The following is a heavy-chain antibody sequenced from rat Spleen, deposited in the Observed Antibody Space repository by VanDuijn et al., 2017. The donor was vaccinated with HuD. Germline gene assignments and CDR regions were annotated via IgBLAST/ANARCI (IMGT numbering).Heavy chain of an antibody. CDR2: ISYDGSST. D-gene: IGHD1-11*01. J-gene: IGHJ4*01. V-gene: IGHV5-7*01. Sequence: EVQLVESGGGLVQPGRSLKLSCAASGFTFSDYNMAWVHQAPKKGLEWVATISYDGSSTYYRDSVKGRFIISRDNAKSTLYLQMDSLRSEDTATYYCGTDYFGGYVMDAWGQGASVTVSS. CDR3: GTDYFGGYVMDA. CDR1: GFTFSDYN.